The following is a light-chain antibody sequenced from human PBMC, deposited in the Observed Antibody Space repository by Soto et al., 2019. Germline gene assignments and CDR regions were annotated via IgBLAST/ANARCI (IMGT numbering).Light chain of an antibody. V-gene: IGKV1-5*03. CDR2: KAS. Sequence: DIQMTQSPSTLSAAVGERVTITCRASQSISSWLAWYQQKPGKAPKLLIYKASSLESGVPPRFSGSGSGTEFTLTINSLQPDDFATYYCQQYNSYSWTVGHGTKVEIK. J-gene: IGKJ1*01. CDR1: QSISSW. CDR3: QQYNSYSWT.